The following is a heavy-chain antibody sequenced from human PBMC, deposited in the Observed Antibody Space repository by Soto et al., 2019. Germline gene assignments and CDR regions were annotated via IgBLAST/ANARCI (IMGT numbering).Heavy chain of an antibody. D-gene: IGHD2-15*01. CDR3: ARHCSGGSCYQLDAFDI. J-gene: IGHJ3*02. Sequence: EVQLVESGGGLVQPGRSLRLSCAASGFTFDDYAMHWVRQAPGKGLEWVSGISWNSGSIGYADSVKGRFKISRDNAKNSLYLQMNSLRAEDTALYYCARHCSGGSCYQLDAFDIWGQGTMVTVSS. CDR2: ISWNSGSI. V-gene: IGHV3-9*01. CDR1: GFTFDDYA.